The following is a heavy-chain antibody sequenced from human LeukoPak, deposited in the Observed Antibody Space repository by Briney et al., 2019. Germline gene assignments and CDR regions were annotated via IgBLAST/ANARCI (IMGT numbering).Heavy chain of an antibody. Sequence: PGGSLRLSCAASGFSFSSYAMRWVRQAPGKGLEWVSGITSGDSTYYADSVKGRFTISRDNSKNTLYLQMNSLRADDTALYYCAKTHSGSYNDAFDIWGQGTMVTVSS. CDR3: AKTHSGSYNDAFDI. V-gene: IGHV3-23*01. D-gene: IGHD1-26*01. CDR1: GFSFSSYA. J-gene: IGHJ3*02. CDR2: ITSGDST.